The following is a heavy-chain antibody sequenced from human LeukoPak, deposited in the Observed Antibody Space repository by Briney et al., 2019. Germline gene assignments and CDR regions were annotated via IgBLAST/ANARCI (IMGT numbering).Heavy chain of an antibody. CDR3: AREVVAATFDN. V-gene: IGHV4-4*07. Sequence: SETLSLTCTVSGGSIRSYFWSWIRQPAGNGLEWIGRFYASGSTIYSPSLKSRVTISVDRSMNQFSLNLSSVTAADTAVYYCAREVVAATFDNWGQGTLVTVSS. CDR2: FYASGST. D-gene: IGHD2-15*01. J-gene: IGHJ4*02. CDR1: GGSIRSYF.